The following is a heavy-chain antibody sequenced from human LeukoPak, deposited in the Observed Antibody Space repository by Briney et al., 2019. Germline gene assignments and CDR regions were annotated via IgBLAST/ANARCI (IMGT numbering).Heavy chain of an antibody. J-gene: IGHJ4*02. CDR1: GGTFSSYA. Sequence: GASVKVSCKASGGTFSSYAISWVGQAPGQGLEWMGRIIPILGIANYAQKFQGRVTITADKSTSTAYMELSSLRSEDTAVYYCARDFRYCSGGSCYSGPYWGQGTLVTVSS. CDR2: IIPILGIA. V-gene: IGHV1-69*04. D-gene: IGHD2-15*01. CDR3: ARDFRYCSGGSCYSGPY.